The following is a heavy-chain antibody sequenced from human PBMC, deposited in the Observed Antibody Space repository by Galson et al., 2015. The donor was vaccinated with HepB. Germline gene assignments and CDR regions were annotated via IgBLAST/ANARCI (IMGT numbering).Heavy chain of an antibody. J-gene: IGHJ4*02. CDR2: VSGSGRST. V-gene: IGHV3-23*01. D-gene: IGHD2-2*01. CDR1: GFTFSSYA. CDR3: AKGEYCSSTSCPLDY. Sequence: SLRLSCAASGFTFSSYAMSWVRQAPGRGLEWVSAVSGSGRSTNYADSVKGRFTISRDNSINTLHLQMNSLRAEDTALYYCAKGEYCSSTSCPLDYWGQGTLVTVSS.